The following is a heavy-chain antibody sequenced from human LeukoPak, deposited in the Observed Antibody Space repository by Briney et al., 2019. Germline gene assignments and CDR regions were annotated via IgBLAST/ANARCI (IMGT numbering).Heavy chain of an antibody. CDR2: ISPGDSDT. J-gene: IGHJ4*02. V-gene: IGHV5-51*01. CDR3: ARASTDNAGWHRGSFDY. D-gene: IGHD6-19*01. CDR1: GYTFTTYW. Sequence: GESLKISCKGSGYTFTTYWIGWVRPMPGKGLEWMGIISPGDSDTTYSPSFQGQVTISADKSITTAYLQWSSLKASDTAMYYCARASTDNAGWHRGSFDYWGQGTLVTVSS.